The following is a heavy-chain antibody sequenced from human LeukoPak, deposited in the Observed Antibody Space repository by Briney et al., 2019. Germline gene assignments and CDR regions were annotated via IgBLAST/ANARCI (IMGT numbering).Heavy chain of an antibody. V-gene: IGHV4-4*09. J-gene: IGHJ3*02. CDR2: IYTSGST. CDR3: ARATYYYDSSGYLALGNDAFDI. CDR1: GGSISSYY. D-gene: IGHD3-22*01. Sequence: SETLSLTCTVSGGSISSYYWSWIRQPLGKGLEWIGYIYTSGSTNYNPSLKSRVTISVDTSKNQFSLKLSSVTAAATAVYYCARATYYYDSSGYLALGNDAFDIWGQGTMVTVSS.